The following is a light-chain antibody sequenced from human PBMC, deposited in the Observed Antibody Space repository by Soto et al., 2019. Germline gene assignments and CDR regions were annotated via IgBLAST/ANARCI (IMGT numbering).Light chain of an antibody. CDR3: QSYDSSLSGSSVL. CDR1: SSNIGAGYD. Sequence: QSVLTQPPSVSGAPGQRVTISCTGSSSNIGAGYDVHWYQQLPGTAPKLLIFGNSNRPSGVPDRFSGSKSGTSASLAITGLQAEDEAHYYCQSYDSSLSGSSVLFGGGTKVTVL. CDR2: GNS. J-gene: IGLJ2*01. V-gene: IGLV1-40*01.